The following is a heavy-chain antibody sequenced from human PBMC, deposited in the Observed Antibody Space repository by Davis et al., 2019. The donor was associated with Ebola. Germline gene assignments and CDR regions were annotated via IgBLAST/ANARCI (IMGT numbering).Heavy chain of an antibody. CDR1: GYTLTAYY. CDR3: ARDDCTSTDCLGFAP. V-gene: IGHV1-2*02. CDR2: INPNSGVT. D-gene: IGHD2/OR15-2a*01. Sequence: ASVKVSCKASGYTLTAYYIHWVRRAPGQGLEWVGWINPNSGVTTYAQKFQGRVTMTRDRSTSTAYMELTGLTYKDAAMYYCARDDCTSTDCLGFAPWGQGSLVTVSS. J-gene: IGHJ5*02.